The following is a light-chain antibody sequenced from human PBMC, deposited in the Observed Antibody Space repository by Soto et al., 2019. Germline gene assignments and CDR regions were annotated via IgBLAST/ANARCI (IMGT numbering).Light chain of an antibody. J-gene: IGKJ2*01. Sequence: EVVWTQSPATLSLSPGERATLSCRASQSVNSYLVWYQQKPGQAPRHLIYDASIRATGIPARFSGSGSGTDFTLTISSLEPEDFAVYYCQQRSNWPMYTFGQGTKLEIK. CDR2: DAS. CDR1: QSVNSY. CDR3: QQRSNWPMYT. V-gene: IGKV3-11*01.